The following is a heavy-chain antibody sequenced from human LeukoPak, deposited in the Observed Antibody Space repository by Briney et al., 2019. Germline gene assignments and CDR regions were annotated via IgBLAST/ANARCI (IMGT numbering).Heavy chain of an antibody. CDR1: GFTFSSNA. V-gene: IGHV3-23*01. CDR3: AKASGSYSDYYYYYMDV. D-gene: IGHD1-26*01. J-gene: IGHJ6*03. Sequence: GGSLRLSCAASGFTFSSNAMSWVRQAPGKGLEWVSGITNSGGSTYYADSVKGRFTISRDNSKNTLYLQMNSLSAEDTAVYYCAKASGSYSDYYYYYMDVWGKGTTVTVSS. CDR2: ITNSGGST.